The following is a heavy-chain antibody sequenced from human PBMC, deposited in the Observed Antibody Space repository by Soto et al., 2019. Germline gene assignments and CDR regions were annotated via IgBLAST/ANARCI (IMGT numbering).Heavy chain of an antibody. J-gene: IGHJ6*02. V-gene: IGHV4-59*08. Sequence: QVQLQESGPGLVKPSETLSLSCTVSGGSISSYYWSWIRQPPGKGMEWIGYVHHSWGSTYNPSLRGRVAISRDTSKSQFSLKLTSVPATDTAVYYCARQGFGALHGLVDGWGQGTTVTVSS. CDR2: VHHSWGS. CDR3: ARQGFGALHGLVDG. CDR1: GGSISSYY. D-gene: IGHD3-10*01.